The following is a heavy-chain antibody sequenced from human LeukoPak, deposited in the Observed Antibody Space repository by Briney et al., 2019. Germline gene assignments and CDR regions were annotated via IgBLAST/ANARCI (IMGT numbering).Heavy chain of an antibody. CDR3: ARVDYYDSSVFDY. CDR1: GGSISSYY. CDR2: IYYSGST. Sequence: SETLSLTCTVSGGSISSYYWSWIRQPPGKGLEWIGYIYYSGSTNYNPSLKSRVTISVDTSKNQFSLILNPVTAADTAVYYCARVDYYDSSVFDYWGQGTLVTVSS. V-gene: IGHV4-59*01. J-gene: IGHJ4*02. D-gene: IGHD3-22*01.